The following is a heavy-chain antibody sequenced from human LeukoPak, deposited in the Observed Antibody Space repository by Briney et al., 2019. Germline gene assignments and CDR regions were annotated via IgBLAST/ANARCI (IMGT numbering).Heavy chain of an antibody. V-gene: IGHV3-21*01. CDR3: ARDGPDDIVVVPAAIRRSDY. CDR1: GFTFSSYS. J-gene: IGHJ4*02. Sequence: PGGSLRLSCAASGFTFSSYSMNWVRQAPGKGLEWVSSISSSSSYIYYADSVKGRFTISRDNAKNSLYLQMNSLRAEDTAVYYCARDGPDDIVVVPAAIRRSDYWGQGTLVTVSS. CDR2: ISSSSSYI. D-gene: IGHD2-2*02.